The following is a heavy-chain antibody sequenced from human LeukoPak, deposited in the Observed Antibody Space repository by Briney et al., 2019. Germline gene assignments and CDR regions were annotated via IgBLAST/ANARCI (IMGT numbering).Heavy chain of an antibody. CDR1: GFTFSSYA. V-gene: IGHV3-30-3*01. CDR3: ARGGSGYDLGPRFDY. D-gene: IGHD5-12*01. J-gene: IGHJ4*02. Sequence: GGSLRLSCAASGFTFSSYAMHWVRQAPGKGLEWVAVISYDGSNKYYADSVKGRFTISRDNSKNTLYLQMNSLRAEDTAVYYCARGGSGYDLGPRFDYWGQGTLVTVSS. CDR2: ISYDGSNK.